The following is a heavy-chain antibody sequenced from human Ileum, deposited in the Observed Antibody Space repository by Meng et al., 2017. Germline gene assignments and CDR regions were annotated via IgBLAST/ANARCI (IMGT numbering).Heavy chain of an antibody. Sequence: QVQRQESGPGLVSPSGTPSLTCAVASGSISSNTYWSWVRQPPGKGLEWIGQISHSGSAYYNPSLKSRVTMSVAKSKSQFSLMLTSVTAADTAIYYCARHGGYSQDFWGQGTLVTVSS. J-gene: IGHJ4*02. D-gene: IGHD4-23*01. CDR1: SGSISSNTY. V-gene: IGHV4-4*02. CDR2: ISHSGSA. CDR3: ARHGGYSQDF.